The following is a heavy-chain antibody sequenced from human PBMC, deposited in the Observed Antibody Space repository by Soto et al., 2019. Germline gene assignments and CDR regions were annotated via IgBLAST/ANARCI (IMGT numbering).Heavy chain of an antibody. CDR2: IVPMFGTA. CDR3: ARDGDPQSAFWSGPLGGGRFDP. D-gene: IGHD3-3*01. J-gene: IGHJ5*02. V-gene: IGHV1-69*12. Sequence: QVRLVQSGAEVKKPGSSVNVSCKTSGGTFGNSAVTWVRQAPGQGLEWLGGIVPMFGTANYAQKFQGRVTITADESTITAYMELSSLNTDDTAVYYCARDGDPQSAFWSGPLGGGRFDPWGQGTLVTVSS. CDR1: GGTFGNSA.